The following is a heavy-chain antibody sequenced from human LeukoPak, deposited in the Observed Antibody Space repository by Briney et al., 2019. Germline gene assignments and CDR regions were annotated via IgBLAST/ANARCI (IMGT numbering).Heavy chain of an antibody. Sequence: GSLRLSCAASGFTFSSYAMHWVRKAPGKGLEWVAVISYYGSNKYYADSVKGRFTISRDNSKNTLYLQMNSLRAEDTAVYYCARDPHIVGATNFDYWGQGTLVTVSS. J-gene: IGHJ4*01. D-gene: IGHD1-26*01. CDR1: GFTFSSYA. CDR2: ISYYGSNK. CDR3: ARDPHIVGATNFDY. V-gene: IGHV3-30-3*01.